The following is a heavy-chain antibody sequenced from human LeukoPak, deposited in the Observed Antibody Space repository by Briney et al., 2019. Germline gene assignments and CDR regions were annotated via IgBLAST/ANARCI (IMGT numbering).Heavy chain of an antibody. V-gene: IGHV3-64D*06. J-gene: IGHJ4*02. CDR1: GFTFKKHA. Sequence: GGSLRLSCSASGFTFKKHAMHWVRQAPGKGLEYVSAINSNGGRTYYADSVKGRFTISRDNSKNTLFLQMSSLRVEDTAVYYCVKDLYYDNSGYYSGAFDYWGRGTLVTVSS. CDR3: VKDLYYDNSGYYSGAFDY. D-gene: IGHD3-22*01. CDR2: INSNGGRT.